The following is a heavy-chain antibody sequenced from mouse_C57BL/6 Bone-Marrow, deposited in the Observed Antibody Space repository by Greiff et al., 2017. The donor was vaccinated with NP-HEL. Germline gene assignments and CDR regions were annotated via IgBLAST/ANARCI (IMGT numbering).Heavy chain of an antibody. CDR1: GFTFSDYG. D-gene: IGHD1-1*01. CDR2: ISNLAYSI. J-gene: IGHJ3*01. Sequence: EVQGVESGGGLVQPGGSLKLSCAASGFTFSDYGMAWVRQAPRKGPEWVAFISNLAYSIYYADTVTGRFTISRENAKNTLYLEMSSLRSEDTAMYYCARPNYYGSSSFAYWGQGTLVTVSA. CDR3: ARPNYYGSSSFAY. V-gene: IGHV5-15*01.